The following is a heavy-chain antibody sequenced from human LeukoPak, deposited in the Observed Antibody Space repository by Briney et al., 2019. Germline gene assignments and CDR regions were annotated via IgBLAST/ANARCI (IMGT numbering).Heavy chain of an antibody. CDR2: IYYSGST. J-gene: IGHJ6*03. V-gene: IGHV4-59*01. D-gene: IGHD3-22*01. CDR1: GGSISSYY. CDR3: ARVVREGYYDSSGSNYYYYMDV. Sequence: SETLSLTCTVSGGSISSYYWSWIRQPPGKGLEWIGYIYYSGSTSYNPSLKSRVTISVDTSKNQFSLKLSSVTAADTAVYYCARVVREGYYDSSGSNYYYYMDVWGKGTTVTISS.